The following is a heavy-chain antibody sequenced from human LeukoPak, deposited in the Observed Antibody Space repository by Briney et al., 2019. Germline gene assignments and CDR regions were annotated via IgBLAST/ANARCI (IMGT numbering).Heavy chain of an antibody. D-gene: IGHD5-18*01. CDR3: AIVDIAMAN. CDR2: IYYSGST. V-gene: IGHV4-39*01. CDR1: GGSISSSSYY. Sequence: SETLSLTCTVSGGSISSSSYYWGWIRQPPGKGLEWIGSIYYSGSTYYNPSLKSRVTISVDTSKNQFSLKLSSVTAADTAVYYCAIVDIAMANWGQGTLVTVSS. J-gene: IGHJ4*02.